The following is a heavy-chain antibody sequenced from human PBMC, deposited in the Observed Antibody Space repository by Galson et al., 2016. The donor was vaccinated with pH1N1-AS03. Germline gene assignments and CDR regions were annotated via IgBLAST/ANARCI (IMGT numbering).Heavy chain of an antibody. CDR1: GFTFSGYA. CDR3: AKGGIYNREGLGGS. V-gene: IGHV3-23*01. Sequence: SLRLSCAGSGFTFSGYAMNWVRQAPGKGLEWVSGVSTNGRRTFHADSVKGRFTISRDNSKNTLYLKMASLRVEDAAVYYCAKGGIYNREGLGGSWGQGTLVAVSS. D-gene: IGHD2/OR15-2a*01. CDR2: VSTNGRRT. J-gene: IGHJ5*02.